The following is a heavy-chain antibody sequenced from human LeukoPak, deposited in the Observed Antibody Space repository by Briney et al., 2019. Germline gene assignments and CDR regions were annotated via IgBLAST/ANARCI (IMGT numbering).Heavy chain of an antibody. V-gene: IGHV3-23*01. Sequence: GGSLRLSCAASGFTFSSYAMSWVRQAPGKGLEWVSAISDSGGSTYYADSVKGRFTISRDNSKNTLYLQMNSLRAEDTAVYYCAKGSGYYSYYGMDVWGQGTTVTVSS. CDR1: GFTFSSYA. J-gene: IGHJ6*02. D-gene: IGHD1-26*01. CDR2: ISDSGGST. CDR3: AKGSGYYSYYGMDV.